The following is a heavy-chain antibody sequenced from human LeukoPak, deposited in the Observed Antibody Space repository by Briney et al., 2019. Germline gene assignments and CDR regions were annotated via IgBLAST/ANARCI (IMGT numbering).Heavy chain of an antibody. D-gene: IGHD1-26*01. CDR3: ARAPGSGSYSAFDY. CDR2: INTGNGNT. CDR1: GYTFTTYA. Sequence: ASVKVSYKASGYTFTTYAMHWVRQAPGQRLEWMGWINTGNGNTKYSQRFQGRVTITRDASARTAYMDLSSLRSEDTAVYYCARAPGSGSYSAFDYWGQGTLVTVSS. V-gene: IGHV1-3*04. J-gene: IGHJ4*02.